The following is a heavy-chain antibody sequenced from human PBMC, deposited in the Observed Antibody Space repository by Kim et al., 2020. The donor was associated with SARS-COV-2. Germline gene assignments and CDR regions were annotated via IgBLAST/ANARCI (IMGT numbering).Heavy chain of an antibody. V-gene: IGHV3-13*01. Sequence: GGSLRLSCAASGFTFSSYGMHWVRQPTGKGLEWVSAIGTAGDTYYPGSVKGRFTISRENAKNYLYLQMNSLRAGDTAVYYCARDSRNYGFDYWGQGTLVTVSS. D-gene: IGHD1-7*01. CDR1: GFTFSSYG. CDR2: IGTAGDT. CDR3: ARDSRNYGFDY. J-gene: IGHJ4*02.